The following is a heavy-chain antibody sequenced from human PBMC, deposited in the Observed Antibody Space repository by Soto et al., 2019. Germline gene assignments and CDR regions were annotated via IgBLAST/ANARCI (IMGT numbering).Heavy chain of an antibody. CDR2: ISSESGGT. J-gene: IGHJ4*02. D-gene: IGHD3-16*01. CDR1: GYTFTGHY. Sequence: GASVKVSCKASGYTFTGHYIHWVRQAPEQGPEWMGEISSESGGTRYAQKFQGRVTLTRDTSITTVYMELSNLSPDDTAVYYCGRGRNGQLCVFYWGQGTLVTVSS. V-gene: IGHV1-2*02. CDR3: GRGRNGQLCVFY.